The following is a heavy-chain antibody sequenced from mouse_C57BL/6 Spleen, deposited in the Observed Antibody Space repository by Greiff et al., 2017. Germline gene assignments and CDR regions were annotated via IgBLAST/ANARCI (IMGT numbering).Heavy chain of an antibody. J-gene: IGHJ2*01. V-gene: IGHV1-55*01. Sequence: QVQLKQPGAELVKPGASVKMSCKASGYTFTSYWITWVKQRPGQGLEWIGDIYPGSGSTNYNEKFKSKATLTVDTSSSTAYMQLSSLTSEDSAVYYCARWGDGSRGFDYWGQGTTLTVSS. CDR2: IYPGSGST. CDR1: GYTFTSYW. CDR3: ARWGDGSRGFDY. D-gene: IGHD1-1*01.